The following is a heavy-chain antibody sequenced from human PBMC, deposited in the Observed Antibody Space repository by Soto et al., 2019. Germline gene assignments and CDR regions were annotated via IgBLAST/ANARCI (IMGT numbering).Heavy chain of an antibody. CDR1: GYTFTSYG. J-gene: IGHJ5*02. CDR2: ISAYNGNT. Sequence: ASVKVSCKASGYTFTSYGISWVRQAPGQGLEWMGWISAYNGNTNYAQKLQGRVTMTTDTSTSTAYMELRSLRSDDTAVYYCARGVGGYIYGNWFDPLGQVTLVTVSS. V-gene: IGHV1-18*01. CDR3: ARGVGGYIYGNWFDP. D-gene: IGHD5-18*01.